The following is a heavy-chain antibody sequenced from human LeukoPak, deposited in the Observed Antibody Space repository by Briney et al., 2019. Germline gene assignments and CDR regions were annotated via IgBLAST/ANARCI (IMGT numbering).Heavy chain of an antibody. D-gene: IGHD5-18*01. CDR2: ISSSSSYI. CDR3: APDVDTAMRY. J-gene: IGHJ4*02. CDR1: GFTFSSYS. Sequence: GGSLRLSCAASGFTFSSYSMNWVRQAPGKGLEWVSSISSSSSYIYYAGSVKGRFTISRDNAKNSLYLQMNSLRAEDTAVYYCAPDVDTAMRYWGQGTLVTVSS. V-gene: IGHV3-21*01.